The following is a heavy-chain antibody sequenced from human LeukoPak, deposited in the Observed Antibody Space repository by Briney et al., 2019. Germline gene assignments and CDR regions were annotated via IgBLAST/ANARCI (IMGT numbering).Heavy chain of an antibody. CDR3: AKDRPSYYYDSSGYYGY. J-gene: IGHJ4*02. D-gene: IGHD3-22*01. V-gene: IGHV3-23*01. CDR1: GFTFSSYA. Sequence: GGSLRLSCAASGFTFSSYAMSWVRQAPGKGLEWVSAISGSGGSTYYADSVKGRFTISRDNSKNTLYLQMNSLRAEDTAVYYCAKDRPSYYYDSSGYYGYWGQGTLVTVSS. CDR2: ISGSGGST.